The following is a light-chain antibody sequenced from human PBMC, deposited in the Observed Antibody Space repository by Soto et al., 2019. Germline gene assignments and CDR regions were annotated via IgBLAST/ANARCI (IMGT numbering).Light chain of an antibody. Sequence: DIQMTQSPSTLSASVGDRVTITCRASQNVNSWLAWYQQRPGKAPSLLIYDGTSLEGGVPSRFSGSGSGTEFILTISSLQPDDFATYYCQQYNSYSPTFGQGTKVDIK. V-gene: IGKV1-5*01. CDR2: DGT. CDR3: QQYNSYSPT. CDR1: QNVNSW. J-gene: IGKJ1*01.